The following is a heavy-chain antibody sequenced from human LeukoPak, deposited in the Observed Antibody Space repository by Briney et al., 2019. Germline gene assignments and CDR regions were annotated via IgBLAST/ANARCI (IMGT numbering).Heavy chain of an antibody. J-gene: IGHJ5*02. CDR2: LKQGGSDK. Sequence: SGGSLRLSCEASGFTPSNRWMTWVRQAPGKGLEWVATLKQGGSDKFYVDSVRGRFTISGDNAKNSLFLEMNSLRVEDTAVYYCARDPFDLWGQGTLVTVSS. V-gene: IGHV3-7*01. CDR3: ARDPFDL. CDR1: GFTPSNRW.